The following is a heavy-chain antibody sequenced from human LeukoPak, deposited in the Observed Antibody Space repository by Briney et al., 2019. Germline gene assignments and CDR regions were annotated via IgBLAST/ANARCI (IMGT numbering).Heavy chain of an antibody. CDR2: INTDGSST. CDR1: GFTFSSYW. V-gene: IGHV3-74*01. Sequence: GSLRLSCAASGFTFSSYWMHWVRQAPGKGLVWVSRINTDGSSTSYADSVKGRFTISRDNAKNTLYLQMNSLRAEDTAVYYCARGPYYYDSSGYYYDWGQGTLVTVSS. CDR3: ARGPYYYDSSGYYYD. D-gene: IGHD3-22*01. J-gene: IGHJ4*02.